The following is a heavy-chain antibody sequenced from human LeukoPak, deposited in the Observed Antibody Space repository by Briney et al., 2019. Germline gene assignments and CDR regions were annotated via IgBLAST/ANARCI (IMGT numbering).Heavy chain of an antibody. CDR3: AKTNYFDSSGDKPYTTHFDY. CDR2: IGGSGGKT. J-gene: IGHJ4*02. CDR1: GFIFSKYT. Sequence: GGSLRLSCAASGFIFSKYTMSWVRQAPGKGLEWVSAIGGSGGKTFYAESVKGRFTISRDISKNTLFLQMDSLRAEDTAIYYCAKTNYFDSSGDKPYTTHFDYWGQGTLVTISS. V-gene: IGHV3-23*01. D-gene: IGHD3-22*01.